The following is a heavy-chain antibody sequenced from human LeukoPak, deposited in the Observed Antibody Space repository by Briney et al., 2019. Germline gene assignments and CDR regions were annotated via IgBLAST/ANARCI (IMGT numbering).Heavy chain of an antibody. D-gene: IGHD2-2*01. Sequence: PSETLSLTCSVSGGSISDYGHYWSWVRQLPGKGLEWIGSIYHSGTTYDNPSLKGRVTMPIDTSQNQFSLNLNSVTAADTAVYYCARGVDSSKVRDWGQGTLVIVSS. CDR1: GGSISDYGHY. CDR2: IYHSGTT. J-gene: IGHJ4*02. V-gene: IGHV4-31*03. CDR3: ARGVDSSKVRD.